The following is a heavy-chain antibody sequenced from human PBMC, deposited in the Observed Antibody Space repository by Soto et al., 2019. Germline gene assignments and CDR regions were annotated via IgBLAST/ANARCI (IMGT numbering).Heavy chain of an antibody. CDR3: ATESGSTYGYFDH. V-gene: IGHV4-30-4*01. CDR2: ISNSGST. D-gene: IGHD5-18*01. J-gene: IGHJ4*02. Sequence: KPSETLSLTCTVSGGSVTSDEDYWTWIRQSPGKGLEWIGYISNSGSTGYNPSLKTRLSMSADRSKNQFTLRLTSVTAADTAVYFCATESGSTYGYFDHWGQGTQVTVSS. CDR1: GGSVTSDEDY.